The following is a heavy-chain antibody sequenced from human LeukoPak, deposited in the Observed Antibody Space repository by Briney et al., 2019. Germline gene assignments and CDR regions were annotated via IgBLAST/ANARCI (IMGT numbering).Heavy chain of an antibody. D-gene: IGHD4-23*01. V-gene: IGHV3-23*01. CDR2: ISGSGGST. CDR1: GXTFSSYA. J-gene: IGHJ3*02. CDR3: AGSPTVDAAFDI. Sequence: GGSLRLSCAASGXTFSSYAMSWVRQAPGKGLEWVSSISGSGGSTYYADSVRGRFTVSRDNSRNTLALQMNSLRAEDTAVYYCAGSPTVDAAFDIWGQGTMVTVSS.